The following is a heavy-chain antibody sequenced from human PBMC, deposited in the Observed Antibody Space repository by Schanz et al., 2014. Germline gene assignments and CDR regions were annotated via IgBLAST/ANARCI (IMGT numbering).Heavy chain of an antibody. Sequence: EVQLVTSGGDLVQPGGSLRLSCAASGFTFNTSWFHWVRQPPGKGLLWVSRVSRDGSETTYVDSVRGRFTISRDTAKNTVFLQMNSLRAEDTALYYCAKDPHRDYGGKPQTFDIWGQGTMVTVSS. CDR1: GFTFNTSW. D-gene: IGHD4-17*01. CDR2: VSRDGSET. CDR3: AKDPHRDYGGKPQTFDI. J-gene: IGHJ3*02. V-gene: IGHV3-74*01.